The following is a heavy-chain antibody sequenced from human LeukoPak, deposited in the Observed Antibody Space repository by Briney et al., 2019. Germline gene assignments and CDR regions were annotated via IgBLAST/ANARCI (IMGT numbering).Heavy chain of an antibody. J-gene: IGHJ4*02. CDR3: ARGAAAGPFDY. CDR1: GGSFSSYY. CDR2: IYTSGST. Sequence: SETLSLTCAVYGGSFSSYYWSWIRQPAGKGLEWIGRIYTSGSTNYNPSLKSRVTMSVDTSKNQFSLKLSSVTAADTAVYYCARGAAAGPFDYWGQGTPVTVSS. V-gene: IGHV4-59*10. D-gene: IGHD6-13*01.